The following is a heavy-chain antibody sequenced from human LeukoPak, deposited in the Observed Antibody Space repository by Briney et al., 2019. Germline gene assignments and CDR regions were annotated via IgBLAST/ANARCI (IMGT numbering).Heavy chain of an antibody. V-gene: IGHV3-21*01. J-gene: IGHJ6*03. D-gene: IGHD1-14*01. CDR1: GFTFSSYS. CDR2: ISSSSSYI. CDR3: ARASEYYFHMDV. Sequence: GGSLRLSCAASGFTFSSYSMNWVRQAPGKGLEWVSSISSSSSYIYYADSVKGRFTISRDNAKNSLYLQMNSLRAEDTAVYYCARASEYYFHMDVWGKGTTVTVSS.